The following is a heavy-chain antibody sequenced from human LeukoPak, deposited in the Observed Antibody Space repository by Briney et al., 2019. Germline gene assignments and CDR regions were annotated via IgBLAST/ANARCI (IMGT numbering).Heavy chain of an antibody. CDR2: VISDGRNT. J-gene: IGHJ4*02. CDR1: GFTSSDYE. CDR3: ARGNYGFDY. V-gene: IGHV3-74*01. D-gene: IGHD1-7*01. Sequence: GGSLRLSCAASGFTSSDYEMYWVRQAPGKGLVWVSRVISDGRNTDYTDSVKGRFTISRDNAKNTLYLQMNSLRAEDTAVYYCARGNYGFDYWGQGTLVTVSS.